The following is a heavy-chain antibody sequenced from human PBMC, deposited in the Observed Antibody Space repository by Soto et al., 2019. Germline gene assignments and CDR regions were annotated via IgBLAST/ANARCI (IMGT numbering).Heavy chain of an antibody. V-gene: IGHV1-2*02. CDR3: ARGNSGDDDEFDY. Sequence: ASVKVSCKASGYTFTGYYIHWVRQAPGQGLEWMGWVNPNSGGTGYAQRFQGRVTMTRDTSINSVYMELSRLRSDDTATYFCARGNSGDDDEFDYWGQGTPVTVSS. CDR1: GYTFTGYY. CDR2: VNPNSGGT. J-gene: IGHJ4*02. D-gene: IGHD5-12*01.